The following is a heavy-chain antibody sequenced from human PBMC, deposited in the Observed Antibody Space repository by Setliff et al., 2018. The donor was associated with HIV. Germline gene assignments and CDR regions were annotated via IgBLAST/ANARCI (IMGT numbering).Heavy chain of an antibody. Sequence: SVKVSCKASGGTFNTYVISWLRQAPGQGLEWMGGIIPILGVANYAQKFQGRVSMTRDTSIFTAYMELSRLRSDDTAVYYCARGAVDDDYFEYWGQGTLVTVSS. CDR1: GGTFNTYV. J-gene: IGHJ4*02. CDR3: ARGAVDDDYFEY. D-gene: IGHD2-15*01. V-gene: IGHV1-69*10. CDR2: IIPILGVA.